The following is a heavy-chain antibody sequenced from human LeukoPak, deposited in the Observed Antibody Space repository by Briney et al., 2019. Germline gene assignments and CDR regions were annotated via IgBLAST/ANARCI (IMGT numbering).Heavy chain of an antibody. J-gene: IGHJ4*02. CDR3: ARDIVDYVWGSYRPLSYFDY. CDR2: IEQDGSEK. D-gene: IGHD3-16*02. V-gene: IGHV3-7*01. CDR1: GFTFSSYW. Sequence: GGSLRLSCAASGFTFSSYWMSWVRQAPGKGLEWVANIEQDGSEKYYVDSVKGRFTISRDNAKNSLYLQMNSLRAEDTAVYYCARDIVDYVWGSYRPLSYFDYWGQGTLVTVSS.